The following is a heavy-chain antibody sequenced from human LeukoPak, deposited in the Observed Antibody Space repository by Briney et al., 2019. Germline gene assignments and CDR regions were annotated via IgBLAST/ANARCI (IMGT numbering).Heavy chain of an antibody. D-gene: IGHD5-12*01. CDR3: AKDRWDSGYDNFDY. CDR1: GFTFSSYS. J-gene: IGHJ4*02. V-gene: IGHV3-23*01. Sequence: GRSLRLSCAASGFTFSSYSMSWVRQAPGKGLEWVSAISGSGGSTYYADSVKGRFTISRDNSKNTLYLQMNNLRAEDTAVYYCAKDRWDSGYDNFDYWGQGTLVTVSS. CDR2: ISGSGGST.